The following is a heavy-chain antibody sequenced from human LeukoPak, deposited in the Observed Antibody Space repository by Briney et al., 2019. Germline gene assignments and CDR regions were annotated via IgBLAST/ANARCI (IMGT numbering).Heavy chain of an antibody. J-gene: IGHJ6*03. CDR2: INHSGST. CDR3: ARGRYSSNYYYYYYMDV. D-gene: IGHD6-13*01. Sequence: PSETLSLTCAVYGGSFSGYYWSWIRQPPGKGLEWIGEINHSGSTNYNPSLKSRVTISVDTSKNQFSLKLSSVTAADTVVYYCARGRYSSNYYYYYYMDVWGKGTTVTVSS. CDR1: GGSFSGYY. V-gene: IGHV4-34*01.